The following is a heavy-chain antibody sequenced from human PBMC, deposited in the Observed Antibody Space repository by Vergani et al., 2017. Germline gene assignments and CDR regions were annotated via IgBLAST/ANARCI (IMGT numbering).Heavy chain of an antibody. D-gene: IGHD3-22*01. CDR1: GGTLSSYT. Sequence: QVQLVQSGAEVKKPGSSVKVSCKASGGTLSSYTISWVRQAPGQGLEWMGRIIPILGIANYAQKFQGRVTITADKSTSTAYMELSSLRSEDTAVYYCASSDYYDSSGYYSSAHFDYWGQGTLVTVSS. V-gene: IGHV1-69*02. CDR2: IIPILGIA. CDR3: ASSDYYDSSGYYSSAHFDY. J-gene: IGHJ4*02.